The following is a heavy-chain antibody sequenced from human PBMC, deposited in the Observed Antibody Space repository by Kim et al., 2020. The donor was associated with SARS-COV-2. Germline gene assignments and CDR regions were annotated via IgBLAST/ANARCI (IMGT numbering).Heavy chain of an antibody. CDR3: ARYDF. D-gene: IGHD3-3*01. CDR2: IDQSGSA. J-gene: IGHJ4*02. V-gene: IGHV4-34*01. Sequence: IDQSGSANYHPSLQSRVTISAATSNNQCSLKMNSVTAADTAIYYCARYDFWSRGTLVTVSS.